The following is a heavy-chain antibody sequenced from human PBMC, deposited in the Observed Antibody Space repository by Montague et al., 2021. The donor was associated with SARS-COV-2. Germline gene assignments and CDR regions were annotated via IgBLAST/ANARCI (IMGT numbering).Heavy chain of an antibody. J-gene: IGHJ6*02. CDR3: ARWDSSGWFGRSYYGMDV. D-gene: IGHD6-19*01. V-gene: IGHV4-34*01. Sequence: SETLSLTCAVYGGSFSGYYWSWIRQPPGKGLEWIGEINHSGSTNYNPSLKSRVTISVDKSKNQFSLKLSSVTAADTAVYYCARWDSSGWFGRSYYGMDVWGQGTTVTVSS. CDR2: INHSGST. CDR1: GGSFSGYY.